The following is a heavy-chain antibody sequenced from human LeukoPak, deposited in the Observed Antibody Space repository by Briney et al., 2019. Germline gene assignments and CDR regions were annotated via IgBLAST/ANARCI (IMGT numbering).Heavy chain of an antibody. CDR2: IKSKTDGGTT. CDR1: GFTFSNAW. J-gene: IGHJ6*04. Sequence: GGSLRLSSAASGFTFSNAWMSWVRQAPGKGLEWVGRIKSKTDGGTTDYAAPVKGRFTISRDDSKNTLYLQMNSLKTEDTAVYYCTTKPCSSTSCYYYYGMDVWGKGTTVTVSS. D-gene: IGHD2-2*01. CDR3: TTKPCSSTSCYYYYGMDV. V-gene: IGHV3-15*01.